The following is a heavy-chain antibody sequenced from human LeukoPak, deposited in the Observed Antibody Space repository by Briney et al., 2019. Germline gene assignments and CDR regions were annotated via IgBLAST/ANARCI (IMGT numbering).Heavy chain of an antibody. CDR2: ISRSSTYV. V-gene: IGHV3-21*01. D-gene: IGHD5-12*01. Sequence: GGSLRLSRAASGFTFSSHTINWIRQAPGKGLEWVSSISRSSTYVKYADSIEGRFAISRDDAKKSLFLQMQSLRVEDTAVYYCARSPVAAMSWYFDLWGRGTLVTVSS. J-gene: IGHJ2*01. CDR3: ARSPVAAMSWYFDL. CDR1: GFTFSSHT.